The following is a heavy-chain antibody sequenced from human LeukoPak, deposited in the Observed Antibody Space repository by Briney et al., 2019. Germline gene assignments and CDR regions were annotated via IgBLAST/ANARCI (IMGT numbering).Heavy chain of an antibody. Sequence: GGSLRLSCAAPGFTFSSYAMNWVRQAPGKGLEWVSAISGSGGSTYYADSVKGRFTISRDNSKNTLYLQINSLRADDTALYYCASRGRYYFDYWGQGTLVTVSS. D-gene: IGHD1-14*01. J-gene: IGHJ4*02. CDR1: GFTFSSYA. V-gene: IGHV3-23*01. CDR3: ASRGRYYFDY. CDR2: ISGSGGST.